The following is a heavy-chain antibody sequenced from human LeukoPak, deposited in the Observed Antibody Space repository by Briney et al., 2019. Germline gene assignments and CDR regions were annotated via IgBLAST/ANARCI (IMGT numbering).Heavy chain of an antibody. CDR2: ITSGGTT. V-gene: IGHV3-23*01. J-gene: IGHJ4*02. D-gene: IGHD4-17*01. CDR3: ARLDGPTVTSFDY. CDR1: GFTFSSFA. Sequence: GGSLRLSCAASGFTFSSFAMSWVRQAPGKGLEWVSAITSGGTTYYADSVKGRFTISRDNSKNTLYLQMKSLAAEDTAVYYCARLDGPTVTSFDYWGQGTLVTVSS.